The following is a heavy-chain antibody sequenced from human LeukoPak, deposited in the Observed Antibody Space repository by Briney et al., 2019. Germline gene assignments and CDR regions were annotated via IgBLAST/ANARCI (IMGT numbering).Heavy chain of an antibody. V-gene: IGHV4-4*07. Sequence: SETLSLTCTVSGGSISSYYWNWIRQPAGKGLEWIGRIYASGSTNCNPSLKSRVTMSVDTSKNQFSLKLSSVSAADTAVYYCARLNSGWPLDYWGQGTLVTVSP. D-gene: IGHD5-12*01. CDR2: IYASGST. CDR3: ARLNSGWPLDY. CDR1: GGSISSYY. J-gene: IGHJ4*02.